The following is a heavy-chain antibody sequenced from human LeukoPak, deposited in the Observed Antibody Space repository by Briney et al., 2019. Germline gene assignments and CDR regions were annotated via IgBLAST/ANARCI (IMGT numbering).Heavy chain of an antibody. Sequence: SETLSLTCSVSGDHISGYYWTWIRQPPGKGLEWIGYIYYSGTTNYNPSLRSRVTISVDTSKNQFSLKLRSVTAADTAVYYCAKVRGSDYYFDFWGQGTLVTVSS. D-gene: IGHD3-10*01. V-gene: IGHV4-59*01. J-gene: IGHJ4*02. CDR3: AKVRGSDYYFDF. CDR2: IYYSGTT. CDR1: GDHISGYY.